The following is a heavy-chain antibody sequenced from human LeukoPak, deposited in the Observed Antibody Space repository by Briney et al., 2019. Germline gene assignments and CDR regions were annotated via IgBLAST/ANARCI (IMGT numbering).Heavy chain of an antibody. V-gene: IGHV4-61*02. CDR1: GGSISSGSYY. CDR2: IYTSGST. J-gene: IGHJ4*02. Sequence: SQTLSLTCTVSGGSISSGSYYWSWIRQPAGKGLEWIGRIYTSGSTNYNPSLKSRVTISGDTSKNQFYLKLSSVTAADTAVYYCARFPGIAVAGSYYFDYWGQGTLVTVSS. D-gene: IGHD6-19*01. CDR3: ARFPGIAVAGSYYFDY.